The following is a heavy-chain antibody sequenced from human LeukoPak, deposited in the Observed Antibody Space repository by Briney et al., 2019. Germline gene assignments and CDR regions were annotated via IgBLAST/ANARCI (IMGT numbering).Heavy chain of an antibody. V-gene: IGHV3-30*02. J-gene: IGHJ4*02. Sequence: PGGSLRLSCAASGFTFSSSGMLWVRRAPGKGLEWVAFIRYDGTTTYYADSVKGRFTISRDNSKNTLYLQMNSLRAEDTAVYYCAKETRGSYSDYWGQGTLVTVSS. CDR3: AKETRGSYSDY. CDR1: GFTFSSSG. CDR2: IRYDGTTT. D-gene: IGHD1-26*01.